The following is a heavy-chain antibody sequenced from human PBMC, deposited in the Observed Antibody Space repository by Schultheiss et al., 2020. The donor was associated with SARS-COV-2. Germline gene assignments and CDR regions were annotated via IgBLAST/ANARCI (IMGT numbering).Heavy chain of an antibody. CDR3: ARFNGHSYGMWVYYYYGMDV. Sequence: SETLSLTCTVSGGSVSSGGYSWIWIRQPPGKGLEWIGEINHSGSTNYNPSLKSRVTISVDTYKNQFSLKLSSVTAADTAVYYCARFNGHSYGMWVYYYYGMDVWGQGTTVTVSS. CDR2: INHSGST. CDR1: GGSVSSGGYS. D-gene: IGHD5-18*01. V-gene: IGHV4-61*08. J-gene: IGHJ6*02.